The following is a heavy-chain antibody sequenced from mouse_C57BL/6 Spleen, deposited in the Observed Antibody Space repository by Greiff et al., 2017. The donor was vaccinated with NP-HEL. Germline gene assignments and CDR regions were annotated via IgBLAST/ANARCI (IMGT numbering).Heavy chain of an antibody. CDR1: GYTFTSYG. D-gene: IGHD2-4*01. CDR2: IYPRSGNT. J-gene: IGHJ2*01. Sequence: VQLQQSGAELARPGASVKLSCKASGYTFTSYGISWVKQRTGQGLEWIGEIYPRSGNTYYNEKFKGKATLTADKSSSTAYMERRSLTSEDSAVYFCARSGYDYDEPRDYWGQGTTLTVSS. V-gene: IGHV1-81*01. CDR3: ARSGYDYDEPRDY.